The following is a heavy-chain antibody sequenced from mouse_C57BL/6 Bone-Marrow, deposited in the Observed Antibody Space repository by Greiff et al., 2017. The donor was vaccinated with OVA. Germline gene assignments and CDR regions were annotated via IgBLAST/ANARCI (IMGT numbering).Heavy chain of an antibody. D-gene: IGHD1-1*01. CDR3: ARDLLLRTTYFDV. CDR1: GYTFTSYW. Sequence: QVQLKQPGAELVMPGASVKLSCKASGYTFTSYWMHWVKQRPGQGLEWIGEIDPSDSYTNYNQKFKGKSTLTVDKSSSTAYMQLSSLTSEDSAVYYCARDLLLRTTYFDVWGTGTTVTVSS. V-gene: IGHV1-69*01. J-gene: IGHJ1*03. CDR2: IDPSDSYT.